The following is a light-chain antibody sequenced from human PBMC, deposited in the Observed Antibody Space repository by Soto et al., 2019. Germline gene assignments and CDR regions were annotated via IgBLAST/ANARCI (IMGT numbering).Light chain of an antibody. J-gene: IGLJ1*01. CDR2: EVS. CDR1: SSDVGGYNY. CDR3: SSYAGSNNLGV. Sequence: QYALTQPPSASGSPGQSVTISCTGTSSDVGGYNYVSWYQQHPGKAPKLMIYEVSKRPSGVPDRFSGSKSGNTASLTVSGLQAEDEADYYCSSYAGSNNLGVFGTGTKLTGL. V-gene: IGLV2-8*01.